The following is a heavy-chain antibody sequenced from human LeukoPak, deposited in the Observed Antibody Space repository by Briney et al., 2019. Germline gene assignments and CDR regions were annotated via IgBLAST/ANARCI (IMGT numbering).Heavy chain of an antibody. CDR3: ARSPVTRGDFDY. CDR2: INSDGSST. CDR1: GFTFSSYW. D-gene: IGHD3-10*01. J-gene: IGHJ4*02. V-gene: IGHV3-74*01. Sequence: GGSLRLSCAASGFTFSSYWMHWVRQAPGKGLVWVSRINSDGSSTSYADSVKGRFTISRDNAKNTLYLQMNSLRAEDTAVYYCARSPVTRGDFDYWGQGTLVTVSS.